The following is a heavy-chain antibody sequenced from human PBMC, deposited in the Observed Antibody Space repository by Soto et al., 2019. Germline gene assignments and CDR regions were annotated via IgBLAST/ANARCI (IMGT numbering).Heavy chain of an antibody. CDR3: ARNMDYYYGPGSGNGHGF. V-gene: IGHV1-2*02. J-gene: IGHJ6*02. Sequence: QVQLVQSGAELKEPGDSVRVSCEASGYTFTAYYIHWVRQAPGQGLEWMGWINPRFGDTSYAQDFQGRVSMTRDTSISTVYMGLSRLHSDDTAIYYCARNMDYYYGPGSGNGHGFWGQGTTVTVFS. CDR2: INPRFGDT. D-gene: IGHD3-10*01. CDR1: GYTFTAYY.